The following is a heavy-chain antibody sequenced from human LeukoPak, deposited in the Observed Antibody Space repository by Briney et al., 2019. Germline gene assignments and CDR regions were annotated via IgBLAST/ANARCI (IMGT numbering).Heavy chain of an antibody. D-gene: IGHD1-14*01. J-gene: IGHJ5*02. Sequence: GASVKVSCKTSGYPFTTWEINWVRQAAGQGLEWMGWVHPNSGNTAYAQKFQGRVTMTRDTSISTAYMKLSGLRFDDTAVYFCARGPRNDPWGQGTLVTVSS. CDR2: VHPNSGNT. CDR3: ARGPRNDP. CDR1: GYPFTTWE. V-gene: IGHV1-8*01.